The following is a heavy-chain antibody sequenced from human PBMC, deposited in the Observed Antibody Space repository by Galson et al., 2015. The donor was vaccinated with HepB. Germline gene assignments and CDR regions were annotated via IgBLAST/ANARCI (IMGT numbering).Heavy chain of an antibody. CDR2: ITSGSDTI. CDR1: GFTFSTYI. CDR3: ARVAVAGIYLDY. J-gene: IGHJ4*02. D-gene: IGHD6-19*01. V-gene: IGHV3-48*01. Sequence: SLRLSCAASGFTFSTYIMNWVRQGPGKGLEWVAYITSGSDTIYYADSVKGRFTISRDNSKNTLYLQMNSLRAEDTAIFYCARVAVAGIYLDYWGRGTLVTVSS.